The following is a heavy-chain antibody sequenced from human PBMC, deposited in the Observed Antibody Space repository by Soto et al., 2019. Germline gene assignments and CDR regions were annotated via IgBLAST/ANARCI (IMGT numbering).Heavy chain of an antibody. V-gene: IGHV1-18*01. CDR3: ARNRAGASSGF. D-gene: IGHD2-15*01. CDR2: ISAYTGDT. CDR1: GYTFTSYG. Sequence: ASVTGSCQASGYTFTSYGISWVRQAPGQGLEWMGWISAYTGDTNYAQKFQGRVTMTTDTSTSTAYMEPRSLRSDDTAVYYCARNRAGASSGFWGQGTLVTVSS. J-gene: IGHJ4*02.